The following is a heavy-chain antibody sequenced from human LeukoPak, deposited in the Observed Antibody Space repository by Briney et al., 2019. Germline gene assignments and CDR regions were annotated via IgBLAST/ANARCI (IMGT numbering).Heavy chain of an antibody. CDR3: ARELRRSGSYYNAPEDY. J-gene: IGHJ4*02. D-gene: IGHD3-10*01. CDR2: IWYDGSNK. CDR1: GFTFSSYG. Sequence: GGSLRLSCAASGFTFSSYGMHWVRQAPGKGLEWVAVIWYDGSNKYYADSVKGRFTISRDNSKNTLYLQMNSLRAEDTAVYYCARELRRSGSYYNAPEDYWGQGILVTVSS. V-gene: IGHV3-33*01.